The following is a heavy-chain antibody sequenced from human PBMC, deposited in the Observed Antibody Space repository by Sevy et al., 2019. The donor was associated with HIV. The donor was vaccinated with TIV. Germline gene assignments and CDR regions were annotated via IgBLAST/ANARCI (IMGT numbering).Heavy chain of an antibody. Sequence: GGSLRLSCAASGFTFSSYSMNWVRQAPGKGLEWVSYISSSSSTIYYADSVKGRFTISRDNAKNSLYLQMNSLRVEDTAVYYCVKDFGGPTDYWGQGTLVTVSS. CDR2: ISSSSSTI. CDR1: GFTFSSYS. J-gene: IGHJ4*02. V-gene: IGHV3-48*01. CDR3: VKDFGGPTDY. D-gene: IGHD3-16*01.